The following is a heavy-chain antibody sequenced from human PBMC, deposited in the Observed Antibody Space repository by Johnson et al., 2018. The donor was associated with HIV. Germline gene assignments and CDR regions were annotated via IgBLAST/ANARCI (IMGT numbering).Heavy chain of an antibody. D-gene: IGHD1-1*01. J-gene: IGHJ3*02. V-gene: IGHV3-23*04. CDR1: GFTFSTYA. Sequence: VQLVESGGGSVQPGGSLRLSCAASGFTFSTYAMSWVRQAPGKGLAWLSGISGSGGSTYYADSVKGRFTISRDNSKNTLYLQMNSLRAEDTAVYYCAREELEPDVFDIWGQGTMVTVSS. CDR2: ISGSGGST. CDR3: AREELEPDVFDI.